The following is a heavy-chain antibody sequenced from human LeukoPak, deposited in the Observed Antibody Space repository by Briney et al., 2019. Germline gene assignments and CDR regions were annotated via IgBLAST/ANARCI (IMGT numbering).Heavy chain of an antibody. V-gene: IGHV1-46*01. D-gene: IGHD3-9*01. CDR3: ARDPGGYDILSAYYPDY. CDR2: INTSGGST. Sequence: DSVKVSCKASGYTFTSYYMHWVRQAHGQGMEWMGIINTSGGSTIYEKKFQGRETMTRDKSTSTVYMEQSSLRSEDTAVYYCARDPGGYDILSAYYPDYCGQGTLVTVSS. CDR1: GYTFTSYY. J-gene: IGHJ4*02.